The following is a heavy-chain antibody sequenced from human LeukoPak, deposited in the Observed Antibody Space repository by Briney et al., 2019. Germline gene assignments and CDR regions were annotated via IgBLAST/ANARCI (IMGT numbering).Heavy chain of an antibody. D-gene: IGHD2-2*01. CDR2: INPNSGGT. CDR1: GYTFTGYY. J-gene: IGHJ3*02. CDR3: ARAPGGVVREAFDI. V-gene: IGHV1-2*02. Sequence: ASVKVSCKASGYTFTGYYMHWVRQAPGQGLEWMGWINPNSGGTNYAQKFQGRVTMTRDTSISTAYMVLSRLRSDDTAVYYCARAPGGVVREAFDIWGQGTMVTVSS.